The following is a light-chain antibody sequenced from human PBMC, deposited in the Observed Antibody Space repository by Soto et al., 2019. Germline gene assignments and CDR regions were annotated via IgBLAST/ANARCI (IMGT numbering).Light chain of an antibody. Sequence: IQMTQSTSTLSASVGDRVTITFRASQSISSWLAWYQQKPGKAPKLLIYDASSLESGVPSRFSGSGSGTEFTLTISSLQPDDFATYYYQQYNSYSAFGQGTKV. V-gene: IGKV1-5*01. CDR3: QQYNSYSA. CDR1: QSISSW. J-gene: IGKJ1*01. CDR2: DAS.